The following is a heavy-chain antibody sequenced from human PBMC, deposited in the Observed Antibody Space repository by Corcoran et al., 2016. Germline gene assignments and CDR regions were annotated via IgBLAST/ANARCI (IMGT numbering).Heavy chain of an antibody. V-gene: IGHV3-23*01. CDR2: ISDSGANT. CDR1: GFTFSNYV. J-gene: IGHJ6*02. Sequence: VELLESGGGLVQPGGSLRLSCAASGFTFSNYVMTWVRQVPRKGLEWVSGLEYVSAISDSGANTYYADSVRGRFTISRDNSKNTLYLQMNSLRADDTAVYYCGRLREQHLMSYYYGMDVWGQGTTVTVSS. CDR3: GRLREQHLMSYYYGMDV. D-gene: IGHD6-13*01.